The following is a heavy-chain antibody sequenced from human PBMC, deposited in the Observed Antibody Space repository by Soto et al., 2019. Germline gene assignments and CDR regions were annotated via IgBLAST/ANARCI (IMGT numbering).Heavy chain of an antibody. CDR1: GYTFTSYD. V-gene: IGHV1-8*01. CDR3: ASAVGCCSGGSCYDALDI. Sequence: ASVKASCKASGYTFTSYDINWVRQATGQGLEWMGWMNPNSGNTGYAQKFQGSVTMTRNTSISTAYMELSSLRSEDTAGYDCASAVGCCSGGSCYDALDIWGQGTMVAV. CDR2: MNPNSGNT. J-gene: IGHJ3*02. D-gene: IGHD2-15*01.